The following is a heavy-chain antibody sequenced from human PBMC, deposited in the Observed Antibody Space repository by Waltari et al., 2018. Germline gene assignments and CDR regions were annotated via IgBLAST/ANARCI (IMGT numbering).Heavy chain of an antibody. CDR2: IIPIFGTA. D-gene: IGHD1-26*01. J-gene: IGHJ3*02. V-gene: IGHV1-69*05. CDR3: AGSSLVGATGSRAFDI. Sequence: QVQLVQSGAEVKKPGSSVTVSCKDTGGTFSSYAISWVRQAPGQGLEGRGGIIPIFGTANYAQKFQGRVTSTTDESTSTAYMELISLRSEDTAVYYCAGSSLVGATGSRAFDIWGQGTMVTVSS. CDR1: GGTFSSYA.